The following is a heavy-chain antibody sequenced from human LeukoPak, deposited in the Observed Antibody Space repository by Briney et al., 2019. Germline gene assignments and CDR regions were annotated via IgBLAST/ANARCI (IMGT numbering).Heavy chain of an antibody. CDR2: INPNSGAT. Sequence: ASVKVSCKASGYTFTDYFIHWIRQAPGQGLEWMGWINPNSGATSYAQKFQGRVTMTRDTSINTGNMELTGLRFDDTAVYYCARGDIEWDYWGQGTQVAVSS. V-gene: IGHV1-2*02. D-gene: IGHD3-3*01. J-gene: IGHJ4*02. CDR1: GYTFTDYF. CDR3: ARGDIEWDY.